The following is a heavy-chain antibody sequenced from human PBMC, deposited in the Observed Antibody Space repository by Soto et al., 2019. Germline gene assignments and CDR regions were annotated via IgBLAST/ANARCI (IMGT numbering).Heavy chain of an antibody. D-gene: IGHD4-17*01. J-gene: IGHJ4*02. Sequence: GPLRLAGSASGFKFRSYNMNWVRQAPGKGLEWLSYISPSGGDIYSADSVKGRFTISRDNAKNLLYLEMNRLRDEDTAMYYCAKGATAVTTVGDYWGQGTLVTVSS. CDR3: AKGATAVTTVGDY. CDR1: GFKFRSYN. V-gene: IGHV3-21*05. CDR2: ISPSGGDI.